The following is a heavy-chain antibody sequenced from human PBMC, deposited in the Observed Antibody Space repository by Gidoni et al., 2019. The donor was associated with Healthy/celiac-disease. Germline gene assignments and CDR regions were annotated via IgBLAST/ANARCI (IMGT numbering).Heavy chain of an antibody. D-gene: IGHD6-19*01. V-gene: IGHV1-24*01. J-gene: IGHJ3*02. CDR1: GYTLTELS. Sequence: QVQLVQSGAEVKKPGAPVKVSCQVSGYTLTELSMHWVRQAPGKGLEWMGGFDPEDGETIYAQKFQGRVTMTEDTSTDTAYMELSSLRSEDTAVYYCAHNQHLYSGWYRDDAFDIWGQGTMVTVSS. CDR2: FDPEDGET. CDR3: AHNQHLYSGWYRDDAFDI.